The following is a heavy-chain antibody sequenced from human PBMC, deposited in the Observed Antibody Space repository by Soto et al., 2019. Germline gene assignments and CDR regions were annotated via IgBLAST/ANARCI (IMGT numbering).Heavy chain of an antibody. CDR2: IIPIFGTA. V-gene: IGHV1-69*13. CDR1: GGTFSSYA. CDR3: ASGQQPSPRLNWFDP. J-gene: IGHJ5*02. Sequence: SVKVSCKASGGTFSSYAISWVRQAPGQGLEWMGGIIPIFGTANYAQKFQGRVTITADESTSTAYMELSSLRSEDTAVYYCASGQQPSPRLNWFDPWGQGTLVTVSS. D-gene: IGHD6-13*01.